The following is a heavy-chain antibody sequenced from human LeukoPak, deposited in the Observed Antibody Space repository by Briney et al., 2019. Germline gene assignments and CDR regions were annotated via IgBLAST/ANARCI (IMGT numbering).Heavy chain of an antibody. V-gene: IGHV3-33*01. CDR2: IWYDGSNK. D-gene: IGHD7-27*01. CDR1: GFTFSSYG. Sequence: PGKSLRLSCAASGFTFSSYGMHWVRQAPGKGLEWLAVIWYDGSNKYYADSVKGRFTISRDNSKNTLYLQMNSLRAEDTAVYYCARDSTTGDRNAFDIWGQGTMVTVSS. J-gene: IGHJ3*02. CDR3: ARDSTTGDRNAFDI.